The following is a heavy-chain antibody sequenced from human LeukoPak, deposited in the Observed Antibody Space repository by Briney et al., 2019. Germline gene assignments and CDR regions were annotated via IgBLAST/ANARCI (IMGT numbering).Heavy chain of an antibody. CDR2: IYPGDSDT. Sequence: GESLKISCQGSGYSFTSYWIGWVRQMPGKGLEWMGIIYPGDSDTRYSPSFQGQVTIPTDKSISTAYLQWSSLKASDTAMYYCARSLSLDYYDSSGYSGLHYWGQGTLVTVSS. D-gene: IGHD3-22*01. J-gene: IGHJ4*02. V-gene: IGHV5-51*01. CDR1: GYSFTSYW. CDR3: ARSLSLDYYDSSGYSGLHY.